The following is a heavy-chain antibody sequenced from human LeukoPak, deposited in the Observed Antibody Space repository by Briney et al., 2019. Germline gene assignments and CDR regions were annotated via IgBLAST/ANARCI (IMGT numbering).Heavy chain of an antibody. CDR1: GFTLSSYW. J-gene: IGHJ4*02. CDR3: ARPRTTGWSPNDY. V-gene: IGHV3-7*03. CDR2: IKKIGSEK. Sequence: GRSLRLACAAFGFTLSSYWISWVRQAPGKGLEWVANIKKIGSEKYYVGSWKGRFTISRDNPKNSLYLQMNSLRAADTAVYYCARPRTTGWSPNDYWGQGTLVTVSS. D-gene: IGHD1-1*01.